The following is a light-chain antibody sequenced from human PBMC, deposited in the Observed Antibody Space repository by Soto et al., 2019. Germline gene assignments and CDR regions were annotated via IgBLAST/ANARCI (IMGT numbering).Light chain of an antibody. CDR3: QQYGSSLT. CDR1: QSVAGT. Sequence: EVVLTQSPATLSLSPGDRAILSGRASQSVAGTLAWYQQKPGQAPRLLIYGASSRATGIPDRFSGSGSGTDFTLTISRLEPEDFAVYYCQQYGSSLTFGGGTKVDIK. V-gene: IGKV3-20*01. CDR2: GAS. J-gene: IGKJ4*01.